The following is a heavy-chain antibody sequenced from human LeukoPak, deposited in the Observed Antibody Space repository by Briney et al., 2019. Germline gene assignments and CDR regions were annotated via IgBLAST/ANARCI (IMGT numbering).Heavy chain of an antibody. V-gene: IGHV1-2*02. CDR3: ARVRLNYYGSGTGKYYFDY. J-gene: IGHJ4*02. Sequence: GASVKVSCKASGYTFTGYYMHWVRQAPGQGLQWMGWINPNGGDTNYAQKFQGRVTMTRDTSISTAYMELSRLRSDDTAVYYCARVRLNYYGSGTGKYYFDYWGQGTLVTVSS. CDR1: GYTFTGYY. CDR2: INPNGGDT. D-gene: IGHD3-10*01.